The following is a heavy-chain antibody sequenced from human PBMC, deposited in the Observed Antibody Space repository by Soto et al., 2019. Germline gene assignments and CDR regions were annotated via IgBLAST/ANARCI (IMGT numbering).Heavy chain of an antibody. CDR2: IWYDGSNR. CDR3: ARDAVSGSMDYYFDY. Sequence: GGSLRLSCAAYGFKFSSYGMHWVRQAPGKGLEWVAVIWYDGSNRYYADSVKGRFTISRDNSKNTLYLQMNSLRAEDTAVYYCARDAVSGSMDYYFDYWGQGTLGTVSP. CDR1: GFKFSSYG. V-gene: IGHV3-33*01. D-gene: IGHD6-19*01. J-gene: IGHJ4*02.